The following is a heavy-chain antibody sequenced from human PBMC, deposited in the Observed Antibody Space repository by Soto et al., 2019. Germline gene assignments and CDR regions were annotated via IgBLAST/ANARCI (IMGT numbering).Heavy chain of an antibody. V-gene: IGHV3-23*01. CDR1: GFTFSSYA. CDR3: AKLGVGVVGATDY. CDR2: ISRSGDST. Sequence: VQLLESGGGLVQPGGSLRLSCAASGFTFSSYALSWVRQAPGKGLEWVSTISRSGDSTYYADSVKGRFTISRDNPKNTLYLQMNSLRAEDTAVYYCAKLGVGVVGATDYWGQGTLVTVSS. D-gene: IGHD1-26*01. J-gene: IGHJ4*02.